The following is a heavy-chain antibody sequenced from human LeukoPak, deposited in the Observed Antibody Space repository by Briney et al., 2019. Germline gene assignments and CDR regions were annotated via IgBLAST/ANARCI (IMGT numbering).Heavy chain of an antibody. J-gene: IGHJ6*02. Sequence: QPGGSLRLSCAASGFTFNNYWMSWVRQAPGKGLEWVANIKDDGRETYYVGSVRGRFTISRDNAKNSLYLQMNSLRAEDTAVYYCASIGSLVYYYYGMDLWGQGTTVTVSS. V-gene: IGHV3-7*02. CDR1: GFTFNNYW. CDR3: ASIGSLVYYYYGMDL. CDR2: IKDDGRET. D-gene: IGHD3-10*01.